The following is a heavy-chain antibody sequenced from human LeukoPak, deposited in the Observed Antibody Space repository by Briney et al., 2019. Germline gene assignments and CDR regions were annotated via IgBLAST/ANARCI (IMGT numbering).Heavy chain of an antibody. J-gene: IGHJ4*02. Sequence: SLTLSCAASGFSFGSYGMNWVRQAPGQGLEWVSHISSDGYVETYVDWVRGRFTMSRDNAKSFLFLQMSGLRAEDTAVYYCARDSLNGRFVLSLDHWGRGPVVTVS. CDR1: GFSFGSYG. CDR3: ARDSLNGRFVLSLDH. D-gene: IGHD3-9*01. CDR2: ISSDGYVE. V-gene: IGHV3-48*03.